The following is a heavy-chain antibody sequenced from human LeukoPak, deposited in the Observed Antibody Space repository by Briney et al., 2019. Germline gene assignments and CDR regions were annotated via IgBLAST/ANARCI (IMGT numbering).Heavy chain of an antibody. J-gene: IGHJ5*02. CDR2: IYYSGST. CDR1: GGSISSYY. D-gene: IGHD2-15*01. V-gene: IGHV4-59*08. Sequence: PSETLSLTCTVSGGSISSYYWSWLQQPPGKGLEWIGYIYYSGSTNYNPSLTSRVTLSVDPSNNRFSLKVTSVTAADTAIYYCARVVASTSIDLWGQGTLVTVSS. CDR3: ARVVASTSIDL.